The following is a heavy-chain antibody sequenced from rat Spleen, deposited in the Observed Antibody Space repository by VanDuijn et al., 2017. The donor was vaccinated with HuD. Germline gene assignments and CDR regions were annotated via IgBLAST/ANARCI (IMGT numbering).Heavy chain of an antibody. CDR3: ARHYGGSYY. CDR1: GLTFSNYD. V-gene: IGHV5-25*01. D-gene: IGHD1-11*01. CDR2: ISTSGDKT. J-gene: IGHJ2*01. Sequence: EVRLVESGGGLVQPGRSMKLSCAVSGLTFSNYDMAWVRQTPTKGLEWVASISTSGDKTYYRDSVKGRFTVSRDSAESTLYLQMDSLRSDDTATYYCARHYGGSYYWGQGVMVTVSS.